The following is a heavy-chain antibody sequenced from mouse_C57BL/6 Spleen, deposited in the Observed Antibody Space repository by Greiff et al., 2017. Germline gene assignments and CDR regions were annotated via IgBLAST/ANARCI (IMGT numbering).Heavy chain of an antibody. Sequence: VQLQQSGPELVKPGASVKMSCKASGYTFTDYNMHWVKQSHGKSLEWIGYINPNNGGTSYNQKFKGKATLTVNKSSSTAYMECRSLTSEDSAVYYCARPPSDYYGSSPWFAYWGQGTLVTVAA. D-gene: IGHD1-1*01. J-gene: IGHJ3*01. CDR3: ARPPSDYYGSSPWFAY. CDR2: INPNNGGT. CDR1: GYTFTDYN. V-gene: IGHV1-22*01.